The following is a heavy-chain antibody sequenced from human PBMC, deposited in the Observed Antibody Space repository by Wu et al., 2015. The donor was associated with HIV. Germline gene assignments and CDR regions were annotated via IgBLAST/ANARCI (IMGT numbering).Heavy chain of an antibody. CDR1: GYTFTGYY. Sequence: QVQLVQSGAEVKKPGASVKVSCKASGYTFTGYYMHWVRQAPGQGLEWMGWINPNSGGTNYAQKFQGRVTMTRDTSISTAYMELSRLRSDDTAVYYCARDSPFTMLRGANVLDVWGQGTTVTVSS. J-gene: IGHJ6*02. CDR2: INPNSGGT. CDR3: ARDSPFTMLRGANVLDV. V-gene: IGHV1-2*02. D-gene: IGHD3-10*01.